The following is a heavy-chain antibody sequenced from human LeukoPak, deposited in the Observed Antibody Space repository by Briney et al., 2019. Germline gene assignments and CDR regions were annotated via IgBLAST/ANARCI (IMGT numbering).Heavy chain of an antibody. V-gene: IGHV3-53*01. CDR1: GFTVSSNY. J-gene: IGHJ3*02. CDR2: IYSGGST. Sequence: GGSLRLSCAASGFTVSSNYMSWVRQAPGKGLEWVSVIYSGGSTYYADSVKGRFTISRDNSKNTLYPQVNSLRAEDTAVYYCAKGAAIVVVPAATDDDFDIWGQGTMVTVSS. CDR3: AKGAAIVVVPAATDDDFDI. D-gene: IGHD2-2*01.